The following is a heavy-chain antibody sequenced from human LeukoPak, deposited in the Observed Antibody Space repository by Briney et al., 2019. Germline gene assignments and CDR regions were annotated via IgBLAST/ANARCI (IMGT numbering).Heavy chain of an antibody. CDR2: ISGIGGST. CDR3: AKAIAVAGTYAFDI. CDR1: GFTFSSYA. J-gene: IGHJ3*02. V-gene: IGHV3-23*01. Sequence: TGGSLRLSCAASGFTFSSYALSWVRQAPGKGLEWASAISGIGGSTYYADSEKGRFTISRDNSKNTLYLQMNSLRVEDTAVYYCAKAIAVAGTYAFDIWGQGTMVTVSS. D-gene: IGHD6-19*01.